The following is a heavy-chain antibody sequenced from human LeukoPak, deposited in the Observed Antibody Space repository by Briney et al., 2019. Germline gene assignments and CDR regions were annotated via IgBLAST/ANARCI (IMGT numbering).Heavy chain of an antibody. CDR1: GFTFSSYE. Sequence: GGSLRLSCAASGFTFSSYEVNWVRQAPGKGLEWVSYISSSGSSIYYADSVKGRFTISRDNAKNSLYLQMNSLRAEDTAVYYCARDQGAGWFDPWGQGTLVTVSS. J-gene: IGHJ5*02. D-gene: IGHD1-26*01. CDR2: ISSSGSSI. CDR3: ARDQGAGWFDP. V-gene: IGHV3-48*03.